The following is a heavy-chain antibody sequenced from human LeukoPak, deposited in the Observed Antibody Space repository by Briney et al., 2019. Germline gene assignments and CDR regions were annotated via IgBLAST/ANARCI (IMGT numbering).Heavy chain of an antibody. V-gene: IGHV4-59*01. J-gene: IGHJ4*02. CDR3: ARSNTMVRGVTPLGY. Sequence: SETLSLTCTVSGGSISSYYWSWIRQPPGKGLEWTGYIYYSGSTNYNPSLKSRVTISVDTSKNQFSLKLSSATAADTAVYYCARSNTMVRGVTPLGYWGQGTLVTVSS. D-gene: IGHD3-10*01. CDR2: IYYSGST. CDR1: GGSISSYY.